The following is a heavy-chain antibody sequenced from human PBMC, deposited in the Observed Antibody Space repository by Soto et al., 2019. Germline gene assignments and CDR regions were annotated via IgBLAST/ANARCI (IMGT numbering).Heavy chain of an antibody. CDR2: IYHSGST. V-gene: IGHV4-4*02. Sequence: KPSETLSLTCGVSDVSIGSSNWWTWVRQPPGKGLEWIGEIYHSGSTNFSPSLKSRITMSIDKSKNQFSLRLSSVTAADTAVYYCACGTHGITGSTDYWGRESWSPSPQ. CDR1: DVSIGSSNW. D-gene: IGHD1-7*01. CDR3: ACGTHGITGSTDY. J-gene: IGHJ4*02.